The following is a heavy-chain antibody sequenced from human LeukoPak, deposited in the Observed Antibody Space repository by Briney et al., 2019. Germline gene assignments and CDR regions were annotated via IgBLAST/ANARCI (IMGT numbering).Heavy chain of an antibody. CDR2: INTDGSST. Sequence: GGSLRLSCAASGFTFSNYWMHCVRQAPGKGLVWLSLINTDGSSTNYADSVKGRFTISRDNAKNTLYLQMNSLRAEDTAVYYCARDRGITIDYWGQGTLVTVSS. CDR3: ARDRGITIDY. V-gene: IGHV3-74*01. CDR1: GFTFSNYW. J-gene: IGHJ4*02. D-gene: IGHD3-10*01.